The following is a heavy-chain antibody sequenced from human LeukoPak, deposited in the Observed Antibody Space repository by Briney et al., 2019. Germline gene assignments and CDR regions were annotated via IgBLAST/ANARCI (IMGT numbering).Heavy chain of an antibody. CDR3: ARVLLWFGELTWFDP. J-gene: IGHJ5*02. CDR1: GGSISSYY. V-gene: IGHV4-59*01. D-gene: IGHD3-10*01. Sequence: SETLSPTCTVSGGSISSYYWSWIRQPPGKGLEWIGYIYYSGSTNYNPSLKSRVTISVDTSKNQFSLKLSSVTAADTAVYYCARVLLWFGELTWFDPWGQGTLVTVSS. CDR2: IYYSGST.